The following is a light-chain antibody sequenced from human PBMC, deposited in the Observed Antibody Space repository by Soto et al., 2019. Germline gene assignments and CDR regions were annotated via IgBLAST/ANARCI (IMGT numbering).Light chain of an antibody. Sequence: QSVLTQPPSVSAAPGQKVTISCSGSSSNIGNNYVSWYQQLPGTAPKLLIYENNKRPSGIPDRFSGSKSGTSXXXGITGLQTGDEADYYCGTWDSSLSAYVFGTGTXXTVL. J-gene: IGLJ1*01. CDR3: GTWDSSLSAYV. CDR1: SSNIGNNY. V-gene: IGLV1-51*02. CDR2: ENN.